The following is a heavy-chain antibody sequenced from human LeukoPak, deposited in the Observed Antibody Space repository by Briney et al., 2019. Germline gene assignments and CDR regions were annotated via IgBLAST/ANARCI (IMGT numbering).Heavy chain of an antibody. V-gene: IGHV1-18*01. CDR1: GYTFTSYG. Sequence: ASVKVSCKASGYTFTSYGISWVRQAPGQGLEWMGWISAYNGNTNYAQKLQGRVTMTTDTSTSTAYMELRSLRSDDTAVYYCARVWELQNRFYYYYMDVWGKGTTVTVSS. CDR2: ISAYNGNT. D-gene: IGHD1-26*01. J-gene: IGHJ6*03. CDR3: ARVWELQNRFYYYYMDV.